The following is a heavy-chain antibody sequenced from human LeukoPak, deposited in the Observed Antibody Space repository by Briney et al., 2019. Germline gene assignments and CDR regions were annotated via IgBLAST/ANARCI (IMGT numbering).Heavy chain of an antibody. CDR3: ARDPEYGFDY. CDR1: GGSISSYY. Sequence: SETLSLTCTVSGGSISSYYWSWIRQPPGKGLEWIGYIYYSGSTNYNPSLKSRVTISVDTSNNQFSLKLSSVTAADTAVYYCARDPEYGFDYWGQGTLVTVSS. CDR2: IYYSGST. J-gene: IGHJ4*02. V-gene: IGHV4-59*01. D-gene: IGHD2/OR15-2a*01.